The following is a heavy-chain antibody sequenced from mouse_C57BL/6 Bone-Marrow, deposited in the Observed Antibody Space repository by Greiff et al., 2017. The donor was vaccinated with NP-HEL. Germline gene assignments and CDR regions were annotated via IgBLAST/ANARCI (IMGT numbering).Heavy chain of an antibody. V-gene: IGHV2-2*01. D-gene: IGHD2-2*01. CDR3: ARSTMVTTGFAY. CDR1: GFSLTSYG. Sequence: QVQLQQSGPGLVQPSQSLSIPCTVSGFSLTSYGVHWVRQSPGKGLEWLGVIWSGGRKEEKGGGRSRLSISKDNSKSQVFFKMNSLQADDTAIYYCARSTMVTTGFAYWGQGTLVTVSA. J-gene: IGHJ3*01. CDR2: IWSGGRK.